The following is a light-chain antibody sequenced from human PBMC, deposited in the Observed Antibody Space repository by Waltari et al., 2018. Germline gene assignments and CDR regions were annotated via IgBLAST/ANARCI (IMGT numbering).Light chain of an antibody. CDR1: QSVISY. CDR2: DAS. V-gene: IGKV3-11*01. J-gene: IGKJ4*01. CDR3: QQRTNWRSVS. Sequence: EIVLTQSPATLSWSPGERATLSCRASQSVISYLAWYQQKPGQAPRLLIYDASNRATGIPARFSGSGSGTDFTLTISSLEPEDFAVYYCQQRTNWRSVSFGGGTKVEIK.